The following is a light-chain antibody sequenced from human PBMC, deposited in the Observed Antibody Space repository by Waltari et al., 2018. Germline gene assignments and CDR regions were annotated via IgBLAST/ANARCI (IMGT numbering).Light chain of an antibody. CDR1: QSLLYSDGYNY. Sequence: DTVMTQSPLSLPVTPGEPASTSCSSSQSLLYSDGYNYLHWYLQKPGQSTQVLIYLGSNRASGGPDRFSGSGSGTDFTLKISRVEAEDVGVYYCMQAVQSPLTFGGGTKVEIK. J-gene: IGKJ4*01. CDR3: MQAVQSPLT. CDR2: LGS. V-gene: IGKV2-28*01.